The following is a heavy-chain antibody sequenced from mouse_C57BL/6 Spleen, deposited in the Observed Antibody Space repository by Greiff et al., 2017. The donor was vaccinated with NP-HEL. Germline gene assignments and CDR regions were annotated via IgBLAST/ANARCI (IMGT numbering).Heavy chain of an antibody. CDR3: ARGYDYDEGFAY. V-gene: IGHV3-6*01. CDR1: GYSITSGYY. Sequence: EVQLQQSGPGLVKPSQSLSLTCSVTGYSITSGYYWNWIRQFPGNKLEWMGYISYDGSNNYNPSLKNRISITRDTSKNQFFLKLNSVTTEDTATYYCARGYDYDEGFAYWGQGTLVTVSA. CDR2: ISYDGSN. J-gene: IGHJ3*01. D-gene: IGHD2-4*01.